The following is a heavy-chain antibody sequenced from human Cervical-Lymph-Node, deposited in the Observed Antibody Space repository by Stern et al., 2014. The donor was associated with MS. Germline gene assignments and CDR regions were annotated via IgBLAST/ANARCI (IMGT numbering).Heavy chain of an antibody. D-gene: IGHD3-16*01. CDR3: AAIGPLMEGAAFDI. CDR2: IHHRGDT. CDR1: GAPVNSGGYY. V-gene: IGHV4-31*03. J-gene: IGHJ3*02. Sequence: QVQLQESGPGLVKPSQTLSLSCTVSGAPVNSGGYYWTWIRQVPGKGLEGIGYIHHRGDTFYNPPLKSRGTISAEPTENQESLQMSSVTAADAAVYYCAAIGPLMEGAAFDIWGQGTLVTVSS.